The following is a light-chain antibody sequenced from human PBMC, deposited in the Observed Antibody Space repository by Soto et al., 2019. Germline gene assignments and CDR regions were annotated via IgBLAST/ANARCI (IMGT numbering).Light chain of an antibody. J-gene: IGKJ2*01. Sequence: EIVLTQSPATLSLFPGERATLSCRASQSVSSYLAWYQQKPGQAPRLLIYDASNRATGIPARFSGSGSGTDFTLTISSLEPEDFAVYYCQQRSNWPPYMYTFGQGTKLEIK. V-gene: IGKV3-11*01. CDR1: QSVSSY. CDR3: QQRSNWPPYMYT. CDR2: DAS.